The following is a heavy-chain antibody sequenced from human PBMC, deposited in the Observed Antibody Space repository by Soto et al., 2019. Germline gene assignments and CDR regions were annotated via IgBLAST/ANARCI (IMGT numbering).Heavy chain of an antibody. CDR2: INPDGSIT. CDR3: VGEKGGWRDH. V-gene: IGHV3-74*01. D-gene: IGHD1-26*01. CDR1: GFTFSSYW. J-gene: IGHJ4*02. Sequence: EVQLVESGGGLVQPGGSLRLSCAASGFTFSSYWMHWVRQAPGKGLVWVSRINPDGSITNYADSVKGRFTISRDNAKNTLYLQMNSLRAEDRAVYYCVGEKGGWRDHWGQGTLVTVSS.